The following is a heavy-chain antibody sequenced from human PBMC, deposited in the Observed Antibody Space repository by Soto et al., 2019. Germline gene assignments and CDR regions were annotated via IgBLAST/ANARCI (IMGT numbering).Heavy chain of an antibody. Sequence: SETLSLTCTVSGGSISSGGYYWSWIRQHPGKGLEWIGYIYYSGSTYYNPSLKSRVTISVDTSKNQFSLKLSSVTAADTAVYYCARGKTAMALNWFDPWGQGTLVTVSS. CDR2: IYYSGST. CDR3: ARGKTAMALNWFDP. D-gene: IGHD5-18*01. J-gene: IGHJ5*02. V-gene: IGHV4-31*03. CDR1: GGSISSGGYY.